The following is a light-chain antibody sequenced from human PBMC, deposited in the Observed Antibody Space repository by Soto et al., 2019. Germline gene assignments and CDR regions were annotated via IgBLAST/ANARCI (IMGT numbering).Light chain of an antibody. CDR2: DVS. J-gene: IGLJ1*01. CDR3: SSFKTSSTFV. Sequence: QCVLAQPASVSGSPGQSITISRTGTSSDVGRYNYVSWFQQHPGKAPKLLIYDVSNWPSGVSDRFSGSKSGNTASLTISGLQAEDEADYYCSSFKTSSTFVFGTGTKVTVL. V-gene: IGLV2-14*01. CDR1: SSDVGRYNY.